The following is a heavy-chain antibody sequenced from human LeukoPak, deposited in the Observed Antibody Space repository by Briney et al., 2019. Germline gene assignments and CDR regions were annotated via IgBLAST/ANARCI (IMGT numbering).Heavy chain of an antibody. Sequence: PSETLSLTCAVYGGSFSGYYWSWIRQPPGKGLEWIGEINHSGSTNSNPSLKSRVTISVDASKNQFSLKLSSVTAADTAVYYCARYGEYCSSTSCYGSAWFDPWGQGTLVTVSS. CDR3: ARYGEYCSSTSCYGSAWFDP. CDR1: GGSFSGYY. CDR2: INHSGST. J-gene: IGHJ5*02. V-gene: IGHV4-34*01. D-gene: IGHD2-2*01.